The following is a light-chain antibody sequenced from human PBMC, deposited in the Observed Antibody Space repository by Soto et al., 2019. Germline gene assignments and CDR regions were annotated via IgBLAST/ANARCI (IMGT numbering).Light chain of an antibody. CDR3: QRYGTSPPLT. J-gene: IGKJ4*01. V-gene: IGKV3-20*01. CDR1: QSVSSSY. Sequence: EIVLTQSPGTLSLSPGERATLSCRASQSVSSSYLAWYQQKPGQAPRLLIYGASSRATGIPDRFSGSGSATDFTLTISRLEPEDFVVYYCQRYGTSPPLTFGGGTKVEIK. CDR2: GAS.